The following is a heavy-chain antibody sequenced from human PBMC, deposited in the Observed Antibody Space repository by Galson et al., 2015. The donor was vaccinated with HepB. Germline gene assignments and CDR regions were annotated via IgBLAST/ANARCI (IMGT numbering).Heavy chain of an antibody. CDR3: AALVGVQLWFFDY. CDR2: FDPEDGET. D-gene: IGHD5-18*01. J-gene: IGHJ4*02. Sequence: SVKVSCRVSGYTLTELSMHWVRQAPGKGLEWMGGFDPEDGETIYAQKFQGRVTMTEDTSTDTAYMELSSLRSEDTAVYYCAALVGVQLWFFDYWGQGTLVTVSS. V-gene: IGHV1-24*01. CDR1: GYTLTELS.